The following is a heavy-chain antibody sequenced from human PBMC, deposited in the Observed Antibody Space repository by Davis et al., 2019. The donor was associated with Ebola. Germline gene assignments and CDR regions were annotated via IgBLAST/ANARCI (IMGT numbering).Heavy chain of an antibody. CDR3: AKEELKVFDY. Sequence: GESLKISCAASGFIFSSYDMNWVRQAPGKGLEWVSAISGTRGSTHYADSVKGRFTISRDNSKNTLILQMNSLRAEDTAIYYCAKEELKVFDYWGQGTLVTVSS. CDR1: GFIFSSYD. D-gene: IGHD3-10*01. V-gene: IGHV3-23*01. CDR2: ISGTRGST. J-gene: IGHJ4*02.